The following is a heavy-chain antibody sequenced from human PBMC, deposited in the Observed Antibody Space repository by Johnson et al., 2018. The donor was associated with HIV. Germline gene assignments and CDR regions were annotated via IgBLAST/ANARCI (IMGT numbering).Heavy chain of an antibody. J-gene: IGHJ3*02. V-gene: IGHV3-23*04. Sequence: VHLVESGGGLVQPGGSLRLSCAASGFTSSSYAMSWVHQASGKGLEWVSAISGSGGSTYYADSVKGRFTISRDNSKNTLYLQMNSLRAEDTAVYYCAKDVLRFLESRLNAFDIWGQGTMVTVSS. D-gene: IGHD3-3*01. CDR2: ISGSGGST. CDR1: GFTSSSYA. CDR3: AKDVLRFLESRLNAFDI.